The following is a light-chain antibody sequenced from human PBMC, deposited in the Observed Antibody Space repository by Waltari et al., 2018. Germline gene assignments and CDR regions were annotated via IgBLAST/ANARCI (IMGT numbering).Light chain of an antibody. Sequence: QSALTQPPSVSGSPGPSVPISCTGTSSHVGTSKYVSWHQQHPGQAPKLIIFDVSKRPAGVPDRFSGSKSGDTASLTISGLQAEDEADYYCCSYTVSNTLLFGGGTKLTVL. V-gene: IGLV2-11*01. CDR2: DVS. CDR3: CSYTVSNTLL. CDR1: SSHVGTSKY. J-gene: IGLJ3*02.